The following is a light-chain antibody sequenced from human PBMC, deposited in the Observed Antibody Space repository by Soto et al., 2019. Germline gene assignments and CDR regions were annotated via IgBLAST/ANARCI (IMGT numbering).Light chain of an antibody. V-gene: IGLV2-11*01. CDR2: DVS. J-gene: IGLJ3*02. Sequence: QTVVTQPRSVSGSPGQSVTISCTGTRSDVGGYAYISWYQQHPGKVPKLIIYDVSKRPSGVPDRFSGSKSGNTASLTISGLQAEDEADYYCCSYAGSYTWVFGGGTQLTVL. CDR1: RSDVGGYAY. CDR3: CSYAGSYTWV.